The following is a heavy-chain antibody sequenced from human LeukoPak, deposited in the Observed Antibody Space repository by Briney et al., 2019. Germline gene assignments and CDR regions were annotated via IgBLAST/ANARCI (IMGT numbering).Heavy chain of an antibody. J-gene: IGHJ3*02. D-gene: IGHD2-15*01. Sequence: GGSLRLSCAASGFTFSSYGMHWVRQAPGKGLEWVAVISYDGSNKYYADSVKGRFTISRDNSKNTLYLQMNSLRAEDTAVYYCAKTPSRIGGVAFDIWGQGTMVTVSS. CDR3: AKTPSRIGGVAFDI. CDR1: GFTFSSYG. CDR2: ISYDGSNK. V-gene: IGHV3-30*18.